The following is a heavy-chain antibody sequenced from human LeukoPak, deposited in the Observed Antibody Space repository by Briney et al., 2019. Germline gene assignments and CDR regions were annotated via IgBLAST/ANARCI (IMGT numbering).Heavy chain of an antibody. Sequence: SETLSLTCTVSGGSVSSSYYWGWIRQPPGKGLEWIGSICSGGNRCYNPSLQSRVTISVDSSRNHFFLQLTSATAADTAVYYCARDRDGSGIRDFDYWGQGTLVTVSS. D-gene: IGHD3-10*01. CDR3: ARDRDGSGIRDFDY. CDR1: GGSVSSSYY. CDR2: ICSGGNR. V-gene: IGHV4-39*02. J-gene: IGHJ4*02.